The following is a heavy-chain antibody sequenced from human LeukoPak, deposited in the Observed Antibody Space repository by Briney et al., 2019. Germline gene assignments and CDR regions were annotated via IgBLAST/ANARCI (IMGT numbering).Heavy chain of an antibody. CDR1: GITFSNYA. V-gene: IGHV3-23*01. J-gene: IGHJ4*02. CDR3: AKGWDNLDY. CDR2: ISGSGGST. D-gene: IGHD1-26*01. Sequence: GGSLRLSCVASGITFSNYAVSWVRQAPGKGLEWVSAISGSGGSTYYADSVKGRFTISRDNSKNTLYLQMNSLKAEDTAVYYCAKGWDNLDYWGQGTLVTVSS.